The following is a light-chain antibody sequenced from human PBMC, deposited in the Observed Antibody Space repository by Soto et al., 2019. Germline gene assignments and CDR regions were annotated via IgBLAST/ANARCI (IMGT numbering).Light chain of an antibody. CDR3: QQYGSSPPRT. V-gene: IGKV3-20*01. J-gene: IGKJ1*01. Sequence: EIVLTQSPGTLSVSPGETATLSCRASQSVSSYLAWYQQKPGQAPRLLIYGASTRATDVPDRFSGSGSGADFTLSISRLEPEDFAVYYCQQYGSSPPRTFGQGTKVDIK. CDR2: GAS. CDR1: QSVSSY.